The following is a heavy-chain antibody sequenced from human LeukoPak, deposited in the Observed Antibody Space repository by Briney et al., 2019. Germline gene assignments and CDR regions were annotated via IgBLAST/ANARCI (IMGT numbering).Heavy chain of an antibody. CDR2: LSSSNSLI. V-gene: IGHV3-21*01. CDR1: GFTFRSYS. Sequence: PGGSLRLSCAASGFTFRSYSMNWVRQAPGQGLEWVSSLSSSNSLIYYADSVKGRFTISRDNSKNSLYLQMNSLRAEDTAVYYCARVPGDYWGQGTLVTVSS. CDR3: ARVPGDY. D-gene: IGHD3-10*01. J-gene: IGHJ4*02.